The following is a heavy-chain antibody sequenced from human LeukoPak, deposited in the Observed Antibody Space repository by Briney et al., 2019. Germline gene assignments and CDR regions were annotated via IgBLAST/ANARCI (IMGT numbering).Heavy chain of an antibody. V-gene: IGHV3-43*02. J-gene: IGHJ4*02. CDR1: AFTFHDYG. CDR2: ISGDGGST. D-gene: IGHD5-18*01. CDR3: AARGYSYAYDY. Sequence: GGSLRLSCAASAFTFHDYGMSWVRQAPGKGLEWVSLISGDGGSTYYADSVKGRFTISRDNSKNSLYLQMNSLRTEDTALYYCAARGYSYAYDYWGQGTLVTVS.